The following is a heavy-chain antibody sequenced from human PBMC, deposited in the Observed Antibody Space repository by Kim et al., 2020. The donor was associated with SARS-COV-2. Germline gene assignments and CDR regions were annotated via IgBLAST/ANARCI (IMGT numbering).Heavy chain of an antibody. V-gene: IGHV3-48*03. D-gene: IGHD3-10*01. Sequence: GVSLRLSCAASGFTFSSYEMNWVRQAPGKGLEWVSYISSSGSTIYYADSVKGRFTISRDNAKNSLYLQMNSLRAEDTAVYYCARVPRWILWFGELRARGALDYWGQGTLVTVSS. J-gene: IGHJ4*02. CDR3: ARVPRWILWFGELRARGALDY. CDR1: GFTFSSYE. CDR2: ISSSGSTI.